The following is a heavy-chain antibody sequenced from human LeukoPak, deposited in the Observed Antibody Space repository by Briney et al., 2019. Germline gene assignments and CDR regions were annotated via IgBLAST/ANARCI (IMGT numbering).Heavy chain of an antibody. CDR1: GGSITNYY. CDR2: VYHSGST. Sequence: PSETLSLTCTVSGGSITNYYWSWIRQPPGKGLEWIGYVYHSGSTNYNPSLKSRVTISVDTSKNQFSLKLSSVTAADTAVYYCAATMVRGVHTHFDYWGQGTLVTVSS. D-gene: IGHD3-10*01. J-gene: IGHJ4*02. V-gene: IGHV4-59*08. CDR3: AATMVRGVHTHFDY.